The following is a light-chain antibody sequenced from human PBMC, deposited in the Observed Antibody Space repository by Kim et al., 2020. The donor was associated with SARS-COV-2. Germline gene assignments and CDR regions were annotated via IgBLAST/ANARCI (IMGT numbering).Light chain of an antibody. CDR3: QQTDRFPWT. CDR1: PGISDW. CDR2: EAS. Sequence: ASGGDRVTIACRARPGISDWLAWYQQKPGKAPKLLIYEASSLQSGVPSRFSGSGYGTDFTLTISSLQPEDFATYFCQQTDRFPWTFGQGTKVDIK. J-gene: IGKJ1*01. V-gene: IGKV1-12*01.